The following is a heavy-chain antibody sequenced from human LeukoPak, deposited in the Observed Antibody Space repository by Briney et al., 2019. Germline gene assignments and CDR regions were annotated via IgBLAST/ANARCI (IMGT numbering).Heavy chain of an antibody. V-gene: IGHV3-15*01. J-gene: IGHJ4*02. CDR2: IKSKADSGTT. CDR3: TKFDYAAFEY. Sequence: GGSLRLSCAASGFTFSNAWMTWVRQAPGTALEWVGRIKSKADSGTTDYAAPVKGRFTISRDDSKNTLYLQMNSLKTEDTAVYYCTKFDYAAFEYWGQGTLVTVSS. CDR1: GFTFSNAW. D-gene: IGHD4-17*01.